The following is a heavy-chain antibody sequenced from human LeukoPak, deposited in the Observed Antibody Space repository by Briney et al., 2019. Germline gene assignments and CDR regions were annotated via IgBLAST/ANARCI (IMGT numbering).Heavy chain of an antibody. CDR2: ISYDGSNK. Sequence: PGGSLRPSCAASGFTFSSYGMHWVRQAPGKGLEWVAVISYDGSNKYYADSVKGRFTISRDNSKNTLYLQMNSLRAEDTAVYYCAKDWSSYGYTHFDYWGQGTLVTVSS. D-gene: IGHD5-18*01. CDR3: AKDWSSYGYTHFDY. J-gene: IGHJ4*02. V-gene: IGHV3-30*18. CDR1: GFTFSSYG.